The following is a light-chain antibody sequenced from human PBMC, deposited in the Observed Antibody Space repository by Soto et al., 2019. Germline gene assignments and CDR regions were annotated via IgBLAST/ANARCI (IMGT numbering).Light chain of an antibody. CDR3: CSYAGSYTVI. CDR1: SSDVGGYNY. V-gene: IGLV2-11*01. J-gene: IGLJ2*01. CDR2: DVS. Sequence: QSALTQPRSVSGSPGQSVTISCTGTSSDVGGYNYVSWYQQHPGKAPKLMIDDVSKRPSGVPDRFAGSKSGNTASLTISGLQAEHEANYFCCSYAGSYTVIFGGGTKLTVL.